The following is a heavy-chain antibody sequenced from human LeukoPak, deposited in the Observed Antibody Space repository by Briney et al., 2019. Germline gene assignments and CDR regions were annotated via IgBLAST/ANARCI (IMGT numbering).Heavy chain of an antibody. CDR2: FDPEDGET. CDR1: GYTLTELS. D-gene: IGHD5-12*01. CDR3: ATALGDSGYRYYFDY. Sequence: ASVKVSCKVSGYTLTELSMHWVRQAPGKGLEWMGGFDPEDGETIYAQKFQGRVTMTEDTSTDTAYMEQSSLRSEDTAVYYCATALGDSGYRYYFDYWDQGTLVTVSS. V-gene: IGHV1-24*01. J-gene: IGHJ4*02.